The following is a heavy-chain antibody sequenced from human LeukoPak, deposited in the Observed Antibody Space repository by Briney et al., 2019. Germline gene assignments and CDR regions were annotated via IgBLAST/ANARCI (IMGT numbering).Heavy chain of an antibody. J-gene: IGHJ4*02. CDR2: ISYDGSNK. V-gene: IGHV3-30*18. Sequence: GGSLRLSCAASGFTFSSYGMHWVRQAPGKGLEWVAVISYDGSNKYYADSVKGRFTISRDNSKNTLYLQMNSLRAEDTAVYYRAKAGGSGSYFDYWGQGTLVTVSS. D-gene: IGHD1-26*01. CDR1: GFTFSSYG. CDR3: AKAGGSGSYFDY.